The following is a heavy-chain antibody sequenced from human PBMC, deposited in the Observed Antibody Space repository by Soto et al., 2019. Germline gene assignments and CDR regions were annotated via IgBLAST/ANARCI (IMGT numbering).Heavy chain of an antibody. CDR3: ARACIAVAGGWDAFDI. CDR2: IKQDGSEK. V-gene: IGHV3-7*05. D-gene: IGHD6-19*01. J-gene: IGHJ3*02. CDR1: GFTFSSYW. Sequence: GGSLRLSCAASGFTFSSYWMSWVRQAPGKGLEWVANIKQDGSEKYYVDSVKGRFTISRDNAKNSLYLQMNSLRAEDTAVYYCARACIAVAGGWDAFDIWGQGTMVTVSS.